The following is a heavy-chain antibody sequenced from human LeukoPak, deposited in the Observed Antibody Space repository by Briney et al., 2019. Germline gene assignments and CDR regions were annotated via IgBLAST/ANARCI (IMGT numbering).Heavy chain of an antibody. CDR2: IRSKANSYAT. Sequence: AGGSLRLSCAASGVTFSGSALHWVRQASGKGLEWVGRIRSKANSYATAYAASVKGRFTISRDDLKNTAYLQMNSLKTEDTAIYYCFLGTGSSWYSYWGQGTLVTVSS. D-gene: IGHD6-13*01. CDR3: FLGTGSSWYSY. CDR1: GVTFSGSA. J-gene: IGHJ4*02. V-gene: IGHV3-73*01.